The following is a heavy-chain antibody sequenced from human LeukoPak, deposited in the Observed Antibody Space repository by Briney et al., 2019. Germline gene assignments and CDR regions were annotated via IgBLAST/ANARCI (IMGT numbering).Heavy chain of an antibody. J-gene: IGHJ5*02. D-gene: IGHD2-2*01. V-gene: IGHV3-53*01. CDR1: GFTVSSNY. Sequence: PGGSLRLSCAASGFTVSSNYMSWVRQAPGKGLEWVSVIYSGGSTYYADSVKGRFTISRDNSKNTLYLQMNSLRAKDTAVYYCARVLGYCSSTSCYESWFDPWGQGTLVTVSS. CDR2: IYSGGST. CDR3: ARVLGYCSSTSCYESWFDP.